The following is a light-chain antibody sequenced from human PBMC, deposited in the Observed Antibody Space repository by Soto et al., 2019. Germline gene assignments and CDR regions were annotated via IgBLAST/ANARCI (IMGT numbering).Light chain of an antibody. Sequence: QSALTQPPSASGSPGQSVTISCTGTSSDIGGYNSVSWYQQHPSKAPRLMIYEVNKRPSGVPDRFSGSKSGYTASLTVSGLQTEDEADYYCQSYDADFVIFGGGTKVTVL. V-gene: IGLV2-8*01. CDR2: EVN. CDR3: QSYDADFVI. J-gene: IGLJ2*01. CDR1: SSDIGGYNS.